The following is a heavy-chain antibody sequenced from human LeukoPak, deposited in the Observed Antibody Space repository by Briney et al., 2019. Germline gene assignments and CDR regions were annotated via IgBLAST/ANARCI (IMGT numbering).Heavy chain of an antibody. CDR1: AFTISTNC. Sequence: AGSLRRPSAASAFTISTNCMSSGRHPPGKGLEGGANRKQNGSEKYYADSMKGRFTISRDNTKNSLYLQMNSLRAEDTAVYHCMMSLTAHFFCGMDVWGQGTTVTVSS. CDR2: RKQNGSEK. V-gene: IGHV3-7*02. CDR3: MMSLTAHFFCGMDV. D-gene: IGHD2-21*02. J-gene: IGHJ6*02.